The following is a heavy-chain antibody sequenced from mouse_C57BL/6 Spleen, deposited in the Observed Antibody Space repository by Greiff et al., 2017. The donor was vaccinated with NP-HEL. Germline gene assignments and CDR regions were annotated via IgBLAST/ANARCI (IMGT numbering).Heavy chain of an antibody. J-gene: IGHJ2*01. CDR2: IYPGSGNT. CDR1: GYTFTDYY. Sequence: VQLQQSGAELVRPGASVKLSCKASGYTFTDYYINWVKQRPGQGLEWIARIYPGSGNTYYNEKFKGKATLTAEKTSSTAYMQLSSLTSEDSAVYFCGGERLYFDYWGQGTTLTVSS. D-gene: IGHD3-2*02. CDR3: GGERLYFDY. V-gene: IGHV1-76*01.